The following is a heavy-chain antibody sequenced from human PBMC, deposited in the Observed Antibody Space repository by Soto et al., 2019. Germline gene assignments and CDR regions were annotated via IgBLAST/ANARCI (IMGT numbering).Heavy chain of an antibody. CDR3: ARGIVVVPAASSHYGMDV. CDR2: ISAYNGNT. D-gene: IGHD2-2*01. V-gene: IGHV1-18*01. CDR1: GYTFTSYG. Sequence: QVQLVQSGAEVKKPGASVKVSCKSSGYTFTSYGISWVRQAPGQGLEWMGWISAYNGNTNYAQKLQGRVTMTTDTSTSTAYMELRSRRSDDTAVYYCARGIVVVPAASSHYGMDVWGQGTTVTVSS. J-gene: IGHJ6*02.